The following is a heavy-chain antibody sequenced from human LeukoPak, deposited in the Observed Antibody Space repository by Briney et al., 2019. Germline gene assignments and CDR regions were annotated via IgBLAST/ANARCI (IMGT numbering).Heavy chain of an antibody. CDR1: GGSVTGGGYY. Sequence: PSETLSLTCSVSGGSVTGGGYYWSWIRQHPGKGLEWIGFASYSGGTYYNPSLMSRITISVDRSQNQFSLRMREVTAADTAVYFCATAEWEYFYFDSWGQGAPVAVSS. CDR3: ATAEWEYFYFDS. V-gene: IGHV4-31*03. J-gene: IGHJ4*02. CDR2: ASYSGGT. D-gene: IGHD1-26*01.